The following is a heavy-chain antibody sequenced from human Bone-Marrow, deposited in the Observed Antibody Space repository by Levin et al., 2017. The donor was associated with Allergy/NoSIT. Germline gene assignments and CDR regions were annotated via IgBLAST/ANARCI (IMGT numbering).Heavy chain of an antibody. CDR3: AREGYYYDSSGYYLQAFDI. D-gene: IGHD3-22*01. Sequence: SETLSLTCTVSGGSISSSSYYWGWIRQPPGKGLEWIGSIYYSGSTYYNPSLKSRVTISVDTSKNQFSLKLSSVTAADTAVYYCAREGYYYDSSGYYLQAFDIWGQGTMVTVSS. CDR1: GGSISSSSYY. J-gene: IGHJ3*02. V-gene: IGHV4-39*07. CDR2: IYYSGST.